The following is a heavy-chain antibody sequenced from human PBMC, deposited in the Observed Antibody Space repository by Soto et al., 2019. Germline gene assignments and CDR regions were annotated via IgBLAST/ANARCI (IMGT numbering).Heavy chain of an antibody. CDR1: GGSISSSNW. Sequence: QVQLQESGPGLVKPSGTLSLTCAVSGGSISSSNWWSWVRQPPGKGLEGIGEIYHSGSTNYNPSLKSRVPISVDKSRNQFSVKGSSVTAADTAVYYCARAAMGGSSWPFDYWGQGTLVTVSS. CDR2: IYHSGST. CDR3: ARAAMGGSSWPFDY. D-gene: IGHD6-13*01. J-gene: IGHJ4*02. V-gene: IGHV4-4*02.